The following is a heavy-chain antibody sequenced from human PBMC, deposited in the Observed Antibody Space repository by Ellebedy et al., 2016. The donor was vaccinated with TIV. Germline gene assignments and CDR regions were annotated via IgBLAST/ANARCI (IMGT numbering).Heavy chain of an antibody. CDR2: IYHSGST. CDR1: GFTFTSTY. D-gene: IGHD3-10*01. Sequence: GSLRLSXAASGFTFTSTYMSWVRQAPGKGLEWIGEIYHSGSTNYNPSLKSRVTISVDKSKNQFSLKLSSVTAADTAVYYCARADGSGSKTWGQGTLVTVSS. J-gene: IGHJ4*02. CDR3: ARADGSGSKT. V-gene: IGHV4-4*02.